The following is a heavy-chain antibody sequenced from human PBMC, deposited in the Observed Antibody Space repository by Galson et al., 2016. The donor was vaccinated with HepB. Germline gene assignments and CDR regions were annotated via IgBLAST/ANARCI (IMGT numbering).Heavy chain of an antibody. V-gene: IGHV3-23*01. CDR3: AKSTLGVTLESYYSGMDV. Sequence: SLRLSCAASGFTFNNYGMSWVRLAPGKGLEWVSGIGGRGGTTYYGDSVEGRFTISRDNSKNTLYLQMKSLRAEDTAVYYCAKSTLGVTLESYYSGMDVWGQGTTVTVSS. CDR2: IGGRGGTT. CDR1: GFTFNNYG. D-gene: IGHD2-21*02. J-gene: IGHJ6*02.